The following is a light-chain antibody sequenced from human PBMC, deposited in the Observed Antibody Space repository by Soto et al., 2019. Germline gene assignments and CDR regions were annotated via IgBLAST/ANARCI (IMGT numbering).Light chain of an antibody. CDR2: AAS. Sequence: DIQMIQSPSSLSASVGDRVTITCRASQSINNFLIWYQQKSGQAPKLLIYAASSLQRGVPSRFSGSGSGTDFTLTISSLQPEDFATYYCQQSYGNPTFGQGTKVEIK. CDR3: QQSYGNPT. CDR1: QSINNF. V-gene: IGKV1-39*01. J-gene: IGKJ1*01.